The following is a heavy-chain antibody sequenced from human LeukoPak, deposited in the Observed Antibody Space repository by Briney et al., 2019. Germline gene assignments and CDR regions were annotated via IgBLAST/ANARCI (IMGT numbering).Heavy chain of an antibody. CDR2: INPNSGGT. CDR1: GCTLTGYY. D-gene: IGHD6-19*01. V-gene: IGHV1-2*02. CDR3: ARVGGSGWDGEVDY. J-gene: IGHJ4*02. Sequence: ASVKVSCKASGCTLTGYYMHWVRQAPGQGLEWMGWINPNSGGTNYAQKFQGRVTMTRDTSISTAYMELSRLRSDDTAVYYCARVGGSGWDGEVDYWGQGTLVTVSS.